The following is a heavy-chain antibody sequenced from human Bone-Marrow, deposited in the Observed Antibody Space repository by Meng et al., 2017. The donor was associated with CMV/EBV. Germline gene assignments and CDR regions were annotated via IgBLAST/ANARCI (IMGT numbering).Heavy chain of an antibody. CDR1: GYTFTSYG. Sequence: ASVKVSCKASGYTFTSYGISWVRQAPGQGLEWMGWISAYNGNTNYAQKLQGRVTMTTDTSTSTAYMVLRSLRSDDTAVYYCARDSWYYYDSSGYSSLAQFDYWGQGTLVTVSS. V-gene: IGHV1-18*01. CDR2: ISAYNGNT. CDR3: ARDSWYYYDSSGYSSLAQFDY. D-gene: IGHD3-22*01. J-gene: IGHJ4*02.